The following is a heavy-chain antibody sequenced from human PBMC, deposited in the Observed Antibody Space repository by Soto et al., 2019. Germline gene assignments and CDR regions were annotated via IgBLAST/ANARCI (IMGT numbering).Heavy chain of an antibody. J-gene: IGHJ3*02. V-gene: IGHV1-18*04. Sequence: ASVKVSCKASGYTFTNHGINWVRQAPGQGLEWMGWINPYNANTNYAQKLQCRVTMTTDTSTSTAYMDLRSMTSDDTAVDYCARDRVAGIWGDAFDIWGQGTMVTVSS. CDR1: GYTFTNHG. CDR2: INPYNANT. D-gene: IGHD3-16*01. CDR3: ARDRVAGIWGDAFDI.